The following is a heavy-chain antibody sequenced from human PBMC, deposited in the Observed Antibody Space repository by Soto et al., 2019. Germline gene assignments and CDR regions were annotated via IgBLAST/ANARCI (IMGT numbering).Heavy chain of an antibody. Sequence: GGSLRLSCAASGFNFSSYSMNCVRQAPGKGLEWVSSISSSSSYIYYADSVKGRFTISRDNAKNSLYLQMNSLRAEDTAVYYCARVTLAGMDVWGQGTTVTVSS. CDR2: ISSSSSYI. CDR3: ARVTLAGMDV. D-gene: IGHD3-16*01. J-gene: IGHJ6*02. V-gene: IGHV3-21*01. CDR1: GFNFSSYS.